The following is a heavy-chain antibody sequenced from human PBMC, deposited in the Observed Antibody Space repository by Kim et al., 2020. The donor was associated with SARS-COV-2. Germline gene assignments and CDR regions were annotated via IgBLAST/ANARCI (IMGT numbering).Heavy chain of an antibody. Sequence: GGSLRLSCAASGFTFDDYAMHWVRQAPGKGLEWVSLISGDGGSTYYADSVKGRFTISRDNSKNSLYLQMNSLRTEDTALYYCAKSRRGFWSGYPSSGYYMDVWGKGTTVTVSS. J-gene: IGHJ6*03. CDR2: ISGDGGST. V-gene: IGHV3-43*02. CDR3: AKSRRGFWSGYPSSGYYMDV. CDR1: GFTFDDYA. D-gene: IGHD3-3*01.